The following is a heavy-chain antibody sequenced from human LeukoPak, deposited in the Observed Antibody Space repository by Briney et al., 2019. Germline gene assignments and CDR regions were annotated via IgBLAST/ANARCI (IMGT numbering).Heavy chain of an antibody. D-gene: IGHD3-22*01. CDR1: GYTFTYYD. Sequence: GASVKVSCKASGYTFTYYDINWVRQATGQGLEWMGWMNPYSVNTVYVQKFQGRVTMTRNTSTSTAYMDLSSLRSEDTAVYCCARGYYESSGYYFDYWGQGTLVTVSS. CDR2: MNPYSVNT. J-gene: IGHJ4*02. CDR3: ARGYYESSGYYFDY. V-gene: IGHV1-8*01.